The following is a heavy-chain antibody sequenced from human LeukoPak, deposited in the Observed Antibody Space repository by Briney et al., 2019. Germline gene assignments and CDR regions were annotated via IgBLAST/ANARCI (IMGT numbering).Heavy chain of an antibody. Sequence: GGSLRLSCAASGFTFSSYGMHWVRQAPGKGLEWVAVISYDGSNKYYADSVKGRFTISRHNSKNTLYLQMNSLRAEYTAVYYCAKGGSDLGYWGQGTLVTVSS. CDR1: GFTFSSYG. V-gene: IGHV3-30*18. J-gene: IGHJ4*02. CDR2: ISYDGSNK. CDR3: AKGGSDLGY. D-gene: IGHD6-25*01.